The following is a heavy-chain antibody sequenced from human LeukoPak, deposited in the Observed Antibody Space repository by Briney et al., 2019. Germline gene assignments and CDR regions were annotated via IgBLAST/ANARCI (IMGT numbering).Heavy chain of an antibody. CDR3: AGDRATSYFDY. CDR2: IWYDGSNK. CDR1: GFTVSSNY. Sequence: GGSLRLSCAASGFTVSSNYMSWVRQAPGKGLEWVAFIWYDGSNKYYTDSVKGRFTISRDNSKNTLYLQMNSLRAEDTAVYYCAGDRATSYFDYWGQGALVTISS. J-gene: IGHJ4*02. D-gene: IGHD1-26*01. V-gene: IGHV3-33*08.